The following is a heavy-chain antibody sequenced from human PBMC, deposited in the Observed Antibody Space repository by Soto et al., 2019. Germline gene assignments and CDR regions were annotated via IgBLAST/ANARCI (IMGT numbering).Heavy chain of an antibody. D-gene: IGHD3-22*01. Sequence: QVQLVESGGGVVQPGRSLRLSCAASGFTFSSYAMHWVRQAPGKGLEWVAVISYDGSNKYYADSVKGRFTISRDNSKNTLYLQMNSLRAEDTAVYYCARDLNYYDSSGYDGYFDYWGQGTLVTVSS. J-gene: IGHJ4*02. CDR1: GFTFSSYA. CDR3: ARDLNYYDSSGYDGYFDY. CDR2: ISYDGSNK. V-gene: IGHV3-30-3*01.